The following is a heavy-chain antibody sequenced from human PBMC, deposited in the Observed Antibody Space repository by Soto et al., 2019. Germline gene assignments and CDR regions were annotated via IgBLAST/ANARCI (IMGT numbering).Heavy chain of an antibody. CDR1: GFTFSVYA. J-gene: IGHJ6*02. Sequence: VGSLRLSCAASGFTFSVYAMSWVRQAPGKGLEWVSAISGSGDTTYYADSVKGRFTISRDNSKNTLSLQMNSLRAEDTAVYYCAKPLGGYYYYGMDVWGQGTTVTVSS. V-gene: IGHV3-23*01. CDR2: ISGSGDTT. CDR3: AKPLGGYYYYGMDV.